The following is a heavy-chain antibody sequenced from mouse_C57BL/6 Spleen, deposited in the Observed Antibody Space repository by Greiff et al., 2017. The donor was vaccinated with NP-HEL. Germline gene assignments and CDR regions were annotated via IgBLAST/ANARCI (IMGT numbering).Heavy chain of an antibody. D-gene: IGHD2-4*01. Sequence: EVKLMESGEGLVKPGGSLKLSCAASGLTFSSYAMSWVRQTPEKRLEWVAYISSGGDYIYYADTVKGRFTISRDNARNTLYLQMSSLKSEDTAMYYCTRGQYDYDFDYWGQGTTLTVSS. V-gene: IGHV5-9-1*02. CDR2: ISSGGDYI. J-gene: IGHJ2*01. CDR1: GLTFSSYA. CDR3: TRGQYDYDFDY.